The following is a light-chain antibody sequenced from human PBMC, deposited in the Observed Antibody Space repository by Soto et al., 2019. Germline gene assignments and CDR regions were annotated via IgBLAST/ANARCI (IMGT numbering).Light chain of an antibody. Sequence: EIVLTQSQVTLSLSPGERATLSCMASQIVSSYLAWYQQKPGQAPRLLIYDASIRATGIPARFSGSGSGTDFTLTISSLEPEDFAVYYCQQRRNWQVTFGQGTRLEI. CDR3: QQRRNWQVT. CDR2: DAS. CDR1: QIVSSY. J-gene: IGKJ5*01. V-gene: IGKV3-11*01.